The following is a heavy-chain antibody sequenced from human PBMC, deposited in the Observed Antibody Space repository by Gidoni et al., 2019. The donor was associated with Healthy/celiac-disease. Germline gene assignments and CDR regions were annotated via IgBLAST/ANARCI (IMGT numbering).Heavy chain of an antibody. CDR2: ISGSGGST. V-gene: IGHV3-23*01. CDR1: GFTFSSYA. CDR3: AKVIEDIVVVVAAPDAFDI. D-gene: IGHD2-15*01. J-gene: IGHJ3*02. Sequence: EVQLLESGGGLVQPGGSLRLSCAASGFTFSSYAMRWVRQAPGKGLEWVSSISGSGGSTYYADSVKGRFTISRDNSKNTLYLQMNSLRAEDTAVYYCAKVIEDIVVVVAAPDAFDIWGQGTMVTVSS.